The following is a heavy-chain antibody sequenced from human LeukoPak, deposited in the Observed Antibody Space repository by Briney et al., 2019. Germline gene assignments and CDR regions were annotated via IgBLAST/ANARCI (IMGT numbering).Heavy chain of an antibody. Sequence: PSGTLSLTCGVSGGSISSSNWWSWVRQPPGKGLEWIGEIYYSGRTNYNPSLKNRVTISVDTSKNQFSLRLTSVTASDTAVYYCARPVRCSATTCTGPFDYWGQGTLVTVSS. CDR3: ARPVRCSATTCTGPFDY. CDR1: GGSISSSNW. V-gene: IGHV4-4*02. CDR2: IYYSGRT. J-gene: IGHJ4*02. D-gene: IGHD6-19*01.